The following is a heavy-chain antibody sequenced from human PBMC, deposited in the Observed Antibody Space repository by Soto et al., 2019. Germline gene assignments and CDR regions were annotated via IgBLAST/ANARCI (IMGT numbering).Heavy chain of an antibody. CDR1: GYSFTSYW. J-gene: IGHJ4*02. V-gene: IGHV5-51*01. CDR2: IYPGDSDT. CDR3: ARHARRMATVKRYYSLDY. D-gene: IGHD3-10*01. Sequence: EVQLVQSGAEAKKPGESLKISCKGSGYSFTSYWIGWVRQMPGKGLEWMGIIYPGDSDTRYSPSFQGQVTISADKSISTAYLQWSSLKASDTAMYYCARHARRMATVKRYYSLDYWGQGTLVTVSS.